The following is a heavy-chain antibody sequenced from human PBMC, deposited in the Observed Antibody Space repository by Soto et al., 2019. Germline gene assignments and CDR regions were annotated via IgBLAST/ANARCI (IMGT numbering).Heavy chain of an antibody. V-gene: IGHV3-15*07. Sequence: GVSLRLSCAASGFTFSNAWMNWVRQAPGKGLEWVGRIKSKTDGGTTDYAAPVKGRFTISRDDSKNTLYLQMNSLKTEDTAVYYCTTEYYYYYGMDVWGQGTTVTVSS. CDR1: GFTFSNAW. J-gene: IGHJ6*02. CDR3: TTEYYYYYGMDV. CDR2: IKSKTDGGTT.